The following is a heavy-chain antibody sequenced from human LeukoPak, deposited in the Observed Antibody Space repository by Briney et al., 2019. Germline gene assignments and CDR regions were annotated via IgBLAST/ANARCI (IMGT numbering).Heavy chain of an antibody. D-gene: IGHD3-3*01. J-gene: IGHJ4*02. CDR3: ARDRSGSGYFDY. CDR1: GGTFSSYA. CDR2: IIPILGTA. V-gene: IGHV1-69*13. Sequence: SVKVSCKASGGTFSSYAISWVRQAPGQGLEWMGGIIPILGTANYAQKFQGRVTITADESTSTAYMELSSLRSEDTAVYYCARDRSGSGYFDYWGQGILVTVSS.